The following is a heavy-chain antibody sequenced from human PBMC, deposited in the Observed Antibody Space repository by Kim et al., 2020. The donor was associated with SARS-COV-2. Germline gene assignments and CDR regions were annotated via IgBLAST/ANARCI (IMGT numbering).Heavy chain of an antibody. CDR1: GYTFTSYG. CDR2: ISAYNGNT. V-gene: IGHV1-18*01. D-gene: IGHD6-6*01. CDR3: ARRVYSSSSDWFDP. J-gene: IGHJ5*02. Sequence: ASVKVSCKASGYTFTSYGISWVRQAPGQGLEWMGWISAYNGNTNYAQKLQGRVTMTTDTSTSTAYMELRSLRSDDTAVYYCARRVYSSSSDWFDPWGQGTLVTVSS.